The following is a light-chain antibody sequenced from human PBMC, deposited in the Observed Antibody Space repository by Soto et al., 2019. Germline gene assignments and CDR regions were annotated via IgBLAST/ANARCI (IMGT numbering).Light chain of an antibody. J-gene: IGKJ5*01. CDR1: QGISSW. Sequence: DIQMTQSPSSVSASVGDRVTITCRACQGISSWLAWYRQKPGKAPKLLIYVTTNLQGGVQSRFSGSGSWTDFTRAISSVQPEDFATYYCQPANSFPVTFGQGTRLEIK. CDR2: VTT. V-gene: IGKV1D-12*01. CDR3: QPANSFPVT.